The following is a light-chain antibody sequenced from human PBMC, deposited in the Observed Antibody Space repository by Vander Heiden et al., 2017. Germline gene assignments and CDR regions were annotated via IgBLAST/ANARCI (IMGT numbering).Light chain of an antibody. CDR1: KLGDKY. CDR3: QAWDSRHGEV. J-gene: IGLJ2*01. CDR2: QDS. Sequence: AQGPTVALGQGQTASITCSGDKLGDKYACWYQQTSGQPPVLVIYQDSKRPSGIPERFSGCNPGNTATIAISADEGTAEAAYYYQAWDSRHGEVFGGGTKLTVL. V-gene: IGLV3-1*01.